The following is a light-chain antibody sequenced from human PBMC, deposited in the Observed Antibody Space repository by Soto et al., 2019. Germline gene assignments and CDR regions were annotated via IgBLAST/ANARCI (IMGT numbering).Light chain of an antibody. CDR3: HQYNMWPPLI. CDR2: GAS. V-gene: IGKV3-15*01. Sequence: EIVMTQSPATLSVSPGESATLSCRASQSVRSNLAGYQQKPGQDPRLLIYGASTRATGIPARFSGSGSGTEFTLTISGLQSEDFAVYYCHQYNMWPPLIFGGGTKVEIK. CDR1: QSVRSN. J-gene: IGKJ4*01.